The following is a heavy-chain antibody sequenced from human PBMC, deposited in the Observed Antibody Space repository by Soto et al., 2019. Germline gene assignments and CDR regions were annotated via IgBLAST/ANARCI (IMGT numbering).Heavy chain of an antibody. J-gene: IGHJ6*03. CDR3: ARVGAANYYYYYMDV. Sequence: QVQLVQSGAEVKKPGSSVKVSCKASGGTFSSYTISWVRQAPGQGLEWMGRIIPILGIANYAQKFQGRVTITADKSTSTAYMELSRLRSEDTAVYYCARVGAANYYYYYMDVWGKGTTVTVSS. V-gene: IGHV1-69*02. CDR2: IIPILGIA. D-gene: IGHD1-26*01. CDR1: GGTFSSYT.